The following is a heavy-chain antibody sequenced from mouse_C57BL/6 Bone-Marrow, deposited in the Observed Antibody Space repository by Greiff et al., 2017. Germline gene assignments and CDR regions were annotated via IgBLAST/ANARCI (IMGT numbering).Heavy chain of an antibody. V-gene: IGHV1-80*01. J-gene: IGHJ4*01. CDR3: ARYVTGVLYYAMDY. CDR1: GYAFSSYW. Sequence: QVQLQQSGAELVKPGASVKISCKASGYAFSSYWMNWVKQRPGKGLEWIGQIYPGDGDTNYNGKFKGKATLTADKSSSSAYMQLSSLTSEDSAVYFCARYVTGVLYYAMDYWGQGTSVTVSS. D-gene: IGHD2-13*01. CDR2: IYPGDGDT.